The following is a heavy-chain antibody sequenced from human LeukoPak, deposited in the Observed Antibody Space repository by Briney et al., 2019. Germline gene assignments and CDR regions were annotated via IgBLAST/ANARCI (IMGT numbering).Heavy chain of an antibody. CDR3: ARRPYYYDSSGYYLDY. D-gene: IGHD3-22*01. CDR2: INHSGST. J-gene: IGHJ4*02. V-gene: IGHV4-34*01. Sequence: SETLSLTCAVYGGSFSGYYWSWIRQPPGKGLEWIGEINHSGSTNYNPSLKSRVTISVDTSKNQFSLKLSSVTAADTAVYYCARRPYYYDSSGYYLDYWGQGTLVTVSS. CDR1: GGSFSGYY.